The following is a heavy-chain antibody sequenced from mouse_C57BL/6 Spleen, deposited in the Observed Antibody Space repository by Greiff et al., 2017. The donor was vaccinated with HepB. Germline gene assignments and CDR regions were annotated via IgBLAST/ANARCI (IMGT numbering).Heavy chain of an antibody. CDR3: AREVDGYYAMDY. J-gene: IGHJ4*01. V-gene: IGHV1-81*01. Sequence: VQLVESGAELARPGASVKLSCKASGYTFTSYGISWVKQRTGQGLEWIGEIYPRSGNTYYNEKFKGKATLTADKSSSTAYMELRSLTSEDSAVYFCAREVDGYYAMDYWGQGTSVTVSS. D-gene: IGHD1-1*01. CDR1: GYTFTSYG. CDR2: IYPRSGNT.